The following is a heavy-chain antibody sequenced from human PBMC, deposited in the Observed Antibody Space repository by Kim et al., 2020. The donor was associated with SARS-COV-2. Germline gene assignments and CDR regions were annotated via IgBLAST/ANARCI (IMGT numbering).Heavy chain of an antibody. J-gene: IGHJ5*02. CDR2: ISHDGNTI. D-gene: IGHD6-13*01. Sequence: GSPRLSCAASGFIFSDYYMSWVRQAPGKGLEWISYISHDGNTIYYAESVKGRFTISRDNAKNSLYLLMNSLRPEDTAIYYCAREDSSQDHGRFDPWGQGTLVTVSS. V-gene: IGHV3-11*01. CDR1: GFIFSDYY. CDR3: AREDSSQDHGRFDP.